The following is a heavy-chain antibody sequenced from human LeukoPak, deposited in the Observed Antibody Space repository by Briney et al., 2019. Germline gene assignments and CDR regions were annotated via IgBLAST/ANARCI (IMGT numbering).Heavy chain of an antibody. CDR1: GFTFNTYA. CDR3: ATAAVARGFDS. V-gene: IGHV3-23*01. Sequence: GGSLRLSCAASGFTFNTYAMSWVRQAPGKGLEWVSAISGSGDSTYYADSVKGRFTISRDNSKNTLFLQMNSLRVEDTAVYYCATAAVARGFDSWGQGTLVTVSS. J-gene: IGHJ4*02. D-gene: IGHD6-25*01. CDR2: ISGSGDST.